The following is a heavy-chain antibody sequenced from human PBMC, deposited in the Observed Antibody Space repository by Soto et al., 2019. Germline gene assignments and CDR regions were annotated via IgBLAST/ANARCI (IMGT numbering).Heavy chain of an antibody. CDR2: INHSGST. CDR1: GGSFSGYY. D-gene: IGHD6-19*01. J-gene: IGHJ4*02. V-gene: IGHV4-34*01. CDR3: AILEPAVAFDY. Sequence: PSETLSLTCAVYGGSFSGYYWSWIRQPPGKGLEWIGEINHSGSTNYNPSLKSRVTISVDTSKNQFSLKLSSVTAADTAVYYCAILEPAVAFDYWGQGTLVTVSS.